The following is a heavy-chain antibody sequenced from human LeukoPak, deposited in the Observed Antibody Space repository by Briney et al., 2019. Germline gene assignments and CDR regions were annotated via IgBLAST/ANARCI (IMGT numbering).Heavy chain of an antibody. Sequence: GGSLRLSCAASGFTFSTYNMNWVRQAPGKGLEWVSSITSSSSYTFYADSVKGRFTISRDNSKNTLYLQMNSLRAEDTAVYYCARDEDERCSSTSCSKFDYWGQGTLVTVSS. J-gene: IGHJ4*02. CDR3: ARDEDERCSSTSCSKFDY. CDR2: ITSSSSYT. D-gene: IGHD2-2*01. V-gene: IGHV3-21*04. CDR1: GFTFSTYN.